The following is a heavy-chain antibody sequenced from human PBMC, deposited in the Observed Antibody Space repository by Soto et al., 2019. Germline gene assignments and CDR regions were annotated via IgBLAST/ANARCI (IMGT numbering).Heavy chain of an antibody. J-gene: IGHJ6*02. V-gene: IGHV3-9*01. CDR3: TTLPCRWSGYGMDV. D-gene: IGHD3-3*01. CDR1: GFTFDDYA. CDR2: ITWNSGTI. Sequence: PGGSLRLSCAASGFTFDDYAMHWVRQTPGKGLEWVSGITWNSGTIGYADSVKGRFTISRDNGKNSLYLQMNSLRPEDTALYYCTTLPCRWSGYGMDVWGQGTTVTVSS.